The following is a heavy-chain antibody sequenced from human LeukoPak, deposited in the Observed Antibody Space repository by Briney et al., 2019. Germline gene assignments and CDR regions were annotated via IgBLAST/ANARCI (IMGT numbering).Heavy chain of an antibody. CDR2: ITGDGEYT. Sequence: GGSLRLSCAAPGFTFSSYAMAWVRQSPGKGLEWVSCITGDGEYTYHTDSVKGRFTISRDNSKNTLYVQMNSMRADDTAVYYCAKGTLGSCSGGSCYPLDYWGQGTLVTVSS. V-gene: IGHV3-23*01. D-gene: IGHD2-15*01. CDR3: AKGTLGSCSGGSCYPLDY. CDR1: GFTFSSYA. J-gene: IGHJ4*02.